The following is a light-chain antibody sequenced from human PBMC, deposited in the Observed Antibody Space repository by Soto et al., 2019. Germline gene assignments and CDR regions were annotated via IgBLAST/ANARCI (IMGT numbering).Light chain of an antibody. J-gene: IGKJ1*01. CDR3: QQYNSYPT. V-gene: IGKV1-5*03. Sequence: DIQMTQSPSTLSASVGDRVTITCRASQSISSWLAWYQQKPGKAPKLLIYKASSLESGVPSRFRGSGSGTEFTLTISSLQPDDFATYYRQQYNSYPTFGQGTKVEIK. CDR1: QSISSW. CDR2: KAS.